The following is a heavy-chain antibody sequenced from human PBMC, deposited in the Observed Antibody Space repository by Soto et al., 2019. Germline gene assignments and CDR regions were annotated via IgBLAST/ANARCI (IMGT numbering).Heavy chain of an antibody. V-gene: IGHV3-23*01. J-gene: IGHJ6*02. CDR2: ISGSGGST. CDR3: ARASFLVYYYYYGMDV. D-gene: IGHD3-3*01. CDR1: GFTFSSYA. Sequence: GGSLRLSCAASGFTFSSYAMSWVRQAPGKGLEWVSAISGSGGSTYYADSVKGRFTISRDNSKNTLYLQMNSLRAEDTAVYYCARASFLVYYYYYGMDVWGQGTTVTVSS.